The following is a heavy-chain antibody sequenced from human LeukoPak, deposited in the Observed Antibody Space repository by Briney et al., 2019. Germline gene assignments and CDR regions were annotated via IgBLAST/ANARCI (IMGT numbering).Heavy chain of an antibody. D-gene: IGHD3-22*01. V-gene: IGHV1-69*05. CDR2: IIPIFGTA. Sequence: GASVKVSCKASGGTFSSYAISWVRQAPGQGLEWMGGIIPIFGTANYAQKFQGRVTITTDESTSTAYMELSSLRSEDTAVYYCARLPRIFYYDSSGSDYWGQGTLVTVSS. J-gene: IGHJ4*02. CDR1: GGTFSSYA. CDR3: ARLPRIFYYDSSGSDY.